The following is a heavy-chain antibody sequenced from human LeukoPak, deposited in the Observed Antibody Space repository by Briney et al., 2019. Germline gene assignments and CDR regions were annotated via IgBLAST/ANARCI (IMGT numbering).Heavy chain of an antibody. CDR1: GFTFSSYG. V-gene: IGHV3-33*06. CDR2: IWYDGSNK. CDR3: VKSNYYYDSSGYYVYYFDY. J-gene: IGHJ4*02. D-gene: IGHD3-22*01. Sequence: QPGGSLRLSCAASGFTFSSYGMHWVRQAPGKGLEWVAVIWYDGSNKYYADSVKGRFTISRDNSKNTLYLQMNSLRAEDTAVYYCVKSNYYYDSSGYYVYYFDYWGQGTLVTVSS.